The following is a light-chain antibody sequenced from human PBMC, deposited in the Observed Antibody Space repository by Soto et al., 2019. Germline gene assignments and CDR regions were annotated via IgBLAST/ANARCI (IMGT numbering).Light chain of an antibody. V-gene: IGLV1-44*01. Sequence: QSVLTQPPSASGTPGQRVTIFCSGSSSNIGTNTVIWYQQLPGAAPKLLIYSDNQRPSGVPDRFSGSKSGTSASLAISGLQSEHEADYYCAAWDVSLVVFGGGTKVTVL. CDR2: SDN. J-gene: IGLJ2*01. CDR3: AAWDVSLVV. CDR1: SSNIGTNT.